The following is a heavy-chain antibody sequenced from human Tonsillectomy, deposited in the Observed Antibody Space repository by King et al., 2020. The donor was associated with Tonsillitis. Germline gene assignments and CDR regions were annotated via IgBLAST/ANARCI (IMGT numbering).Heavy chain of an antibody. Sequence: QLQESGPGLVKPSQTLSLICTVSGGSISSGDYYWSWIRQPPGKGLEWIGYIYNSGSTYYNPSLKSRVTISGDTSKNQFSLKLRSVTAADTAVYYCARDRAFSGYAAIYFDYWGQGTLVTVSS. D-gene: IGHD5-12*01. J-gene: IGHJ4*02. V-gene: IGHV4-30-4*01. CDR2: IYNSGST. CDR1: GGSISSGDYY. CDR3: ARDRAFSGYAAIYFDY.